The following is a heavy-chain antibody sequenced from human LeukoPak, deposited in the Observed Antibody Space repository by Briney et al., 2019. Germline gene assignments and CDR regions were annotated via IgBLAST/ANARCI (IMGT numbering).Heavy chain of an antibody. CDR1: GFSFSSYE. D-gene: IGHD1-26*01. CDR3: ARVNSGSYCIDY. Sequence: GGSLRLSRAASGFSFSSYEMNWVRQASGKGLEWVSYISSSGSTIYYADSVKGRFTISRDNAKNSLYLQMNSLRAEDTAVYYCARVNSGSYCIDYWGQGTLVTVSS. CDR2: ISSSGSTI. J-gene: IGHJ4*02. V-gene: IGHV3-48*03.